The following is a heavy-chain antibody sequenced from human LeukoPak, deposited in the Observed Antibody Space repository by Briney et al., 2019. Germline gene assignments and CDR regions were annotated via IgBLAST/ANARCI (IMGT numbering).Heavy chain of an antibody. J-gene: IGHJ4*02. CDR2: IYHSGST. D-gene: IGHD2-8*02. CDR3: AIAGGNIAY. Sequence: PSETLSLTCTVSGYSISSGYYWGWLRQPPGKGLEWIGSIYHSGSTYYNPSLKSRVTISVDTSKNQFSLKLSSVTAADTAVYYCAIAGGNIAYWGQGTLVTVSS. V-gene: IGHV4-38-2*02. CDR1: GYSISSGYY.